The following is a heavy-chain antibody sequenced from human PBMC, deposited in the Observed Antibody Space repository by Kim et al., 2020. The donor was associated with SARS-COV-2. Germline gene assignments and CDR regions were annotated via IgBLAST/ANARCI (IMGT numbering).Heavy chain of an antibody. V-gene: IGHV3-23*01. Sequence: SPYYADSVKARFTVSSDKFKNALYLQLTSRRAEDTAVYYCAKEKQQLVISWGQGTLVTVSS. J-gene: IGHJ4*02. CDR3: AKEKQQLVIS. D-gene: IGHD6-13*01. CDR2: SP.